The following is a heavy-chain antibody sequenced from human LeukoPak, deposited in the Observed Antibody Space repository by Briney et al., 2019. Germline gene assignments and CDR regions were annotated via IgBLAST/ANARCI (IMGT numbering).Heavy chain of an antibody. J-gene: IGHJ4*02. CDR3: ARGSRGLLWFGNPDY. CDR2: IYYSGNT. V-gene: IGHV4-39*07. Sequence: SETLSLTCTVSGGSISSSSYYWGWIRQPPGKGLEWIGTIYYSGNTYYNPSLKTRVTISVDTAKNQFSLKLSSVTAADTAVYYCARGSRGLLWFGNPDYWGQGTLVTVSS. D-gene: IGHD3-10*01. CDR1: GGSISSSSYY.